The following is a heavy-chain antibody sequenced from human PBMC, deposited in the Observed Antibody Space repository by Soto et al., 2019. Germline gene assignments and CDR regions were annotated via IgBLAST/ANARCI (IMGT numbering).Heavy chain of an antibody. V-gene: IGHV3-48*02. D-gene: IGHD3-10*01. Sequence: GGSLRLSCAASGFTFSSYSMNWVRQAPGKGLEWVSYISSSSSTIYYADSVKGRFTISRDNAKNSLYLQMNSLRDEDTAVYYCARDRTYYYGSGSYYNPSFDIWAQGTMVTVS. CDR3: ARDRTYYYGSGSYYNPSFDI. CDR2: ISSSSSTI. CDR1: GFTFSSYS. J-gene: IGHJ3*02.